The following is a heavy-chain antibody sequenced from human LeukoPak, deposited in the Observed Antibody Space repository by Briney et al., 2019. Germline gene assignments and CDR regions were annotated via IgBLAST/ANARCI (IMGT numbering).Heavy chain of an antibody. CDR1: GFTFSSYS. CDR2: ISWNSGSI. J-gene: IGHJ4*02. Sequence: PGGSLRLSCAASGFTFSSYSMNWVRQAPGKGLEWVSGISWNSGSIGYADSVKGRFTISRDNAKNSLYLQMNSLRAEDTAVYYCARDLQYCGGDCYLYSSFDYWGQGTLVTVSS. V-gene: IGHV3-48*04. D-gene: IGHD2-21*01. CDR3: ARDLQYCGGDCYLYSSFDY.